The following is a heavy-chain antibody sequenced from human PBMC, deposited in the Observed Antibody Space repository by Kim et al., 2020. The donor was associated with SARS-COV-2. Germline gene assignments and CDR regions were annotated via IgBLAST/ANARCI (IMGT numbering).Heavy chain of an antibody. J-gene: IGHJ4*02. V-gene: IGHV1-18*01. CDR1: GYTFTTYG. Sequence: ASVKVSCKTSGYTFTTYGISWVRQAPGQGLEWMGWISASSGITNYAHKFQGRVTVTTDTSTTTAYMELPSLTTDDTALYFCTRNAGSYFPFDYWGQGTLV. D-gene: IGHD1-26*01. CDR3: TRNAGSYFPFDY. CDR2: ISASSGIT.